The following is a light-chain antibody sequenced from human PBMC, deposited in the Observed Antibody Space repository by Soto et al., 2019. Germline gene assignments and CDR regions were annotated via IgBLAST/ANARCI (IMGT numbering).Light chain of an antibody. CDR2: AAS. V-gene: IGKV1-9*01. J-gene: IGKJ1*01. CDR3: QQYNSYRT. Sequence: DIQMPQSPSSLSASVGARVTITCRASQSISSYLNWYQQKPGKDPKLLIYAASTLQSGVPSRFSGSESGTEFTLTISSLQPDDFATYYCQQYNSYRTVGQGTKVDIK. CDR1: QSISSY.